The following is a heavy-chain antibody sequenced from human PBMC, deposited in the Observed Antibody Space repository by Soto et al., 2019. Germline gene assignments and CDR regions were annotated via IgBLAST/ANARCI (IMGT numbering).Heavy chain of an antibody. CDR1: GGTFSSYA. D-gene: IGHD5-12*01. CDR3: ARPPIVATIVNYYYGMDV. J-gene: IGHJ6*02. Sequence: QVQLVQSGAEVKKPGSSVKVSCKASGGTFSSYAISWVRQAPGQGLEWMGGIIPIFGTADYAQKFQGRVTITADECTSTAYMELSSLRSEDTAVYYCARPPIVATIVNYYYGMDVWGQGTTGTVSS. CDR2: IIPIFGTA. V-gene: IGHV1-69*12.